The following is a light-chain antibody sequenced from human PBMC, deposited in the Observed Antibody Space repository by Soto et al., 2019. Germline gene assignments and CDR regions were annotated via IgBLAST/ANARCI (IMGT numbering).Light chain of an antibody. CDR2: EGS. CDR1: SSDVGSDNL. CDR3: CSYAGQRVV. J-gene: IGLJ2*01. Sequence: QSALTQPASVSGSPGQSITISCTGASSDVGSDNLVVSWYQQHPGKAPKLMIYEGSKRPSGVSNRFSGSKSRNTASLTISGLQADDEADYYCCSYAGQRVVFGGGTKRTVL. V-gene: IGLV2-23*01.